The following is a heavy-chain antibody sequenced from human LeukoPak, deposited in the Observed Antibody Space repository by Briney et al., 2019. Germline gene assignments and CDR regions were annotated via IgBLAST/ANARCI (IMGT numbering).Heavy chain of an antibody. Sequence: ETGGSLRLSCAASGFTFSYYWMHWVRHAPGKGLVWVSRINSDGSSASYADSVKGRFTISRDNSKNSLYLQMNSLRTEDTALYYCAKGGGFGETYAFDYWGQGTLVTVSS. D-gene: IGHD3-10*01. CDR2: INSDGSSA. V-gene: IGHV3-74*01. CDR3: AKGGGFGETYAFDY. CDR1: GFTFSYYW. J-gene: IGHJ4*02.